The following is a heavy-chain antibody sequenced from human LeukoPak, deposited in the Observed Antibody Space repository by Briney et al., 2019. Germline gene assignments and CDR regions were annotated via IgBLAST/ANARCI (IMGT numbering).Heavy chain of an antibody. V-gene: IGHV1-8*01. CDR1: GYTFTSYD. Sequence: GASVKVSCKASGYTFTSYDINWVRQATGQGLEWMGWMNPNSGNTGYAQKFQGRVTMTRNTSISTAYMEMSSLRSEDTAVYYCARVVGPPSWYDFWSGYKPTDAFDIWGQGTMVTVSS. D-gene: IGHD3-3*01. J-gene: IGHJ3*02. CDR2: MNPNSGNT. CDR3: ARVVGPPSWYDFWSGYKPTDAFDI.